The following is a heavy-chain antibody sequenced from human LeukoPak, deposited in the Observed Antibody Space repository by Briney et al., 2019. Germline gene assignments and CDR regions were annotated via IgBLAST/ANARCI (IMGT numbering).Heavy chain of an antibody. CDR1: GGSISSSSYY. D-gene: IGHD2-21*02. Sequence: SETLSLTCTVSGGSISSSSYYWGWVRQPPGRGVGCVGSIYYSGSTYYDPFLKCRVTISVDTSKNHFSLKLRSLTAADTAVYYCARFRMGRVVVTATPHPSRDGYHPGFWGQGTLVTVSS. CDR2: IYYSGST. V-gene: IGHV4-39*01. CDR3: ARFRMGRVVVTATPHPSRDGYHPGF. J-gene: IGHJ1*01.